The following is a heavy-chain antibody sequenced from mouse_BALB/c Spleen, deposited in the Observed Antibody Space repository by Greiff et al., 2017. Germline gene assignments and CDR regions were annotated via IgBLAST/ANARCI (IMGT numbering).Heavy chain of an antibody. D-gene: IGHD2-14*01. CDR2: INPSNGRT. Sequence: QVQLQQPGAELVKPGASVKLSCKASGYTFTSYWMHWVKQRPGQGLEWIGEINPSNGRTIYNEKFKSKATLTVDKSSSTAYMQLSSLTSEDSAVYYCARGGYDPYYFDYWGQGTTLTVSS. J-gene: IGHJ2*01. CDR3: ARGGYDPYYFDY. CDR1: GYTFTSYW. V-gene: IGHV1S81*02.